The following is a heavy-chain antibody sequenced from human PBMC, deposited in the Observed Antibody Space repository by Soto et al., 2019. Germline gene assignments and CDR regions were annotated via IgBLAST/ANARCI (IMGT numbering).Heavy chain of an antibody. J-gene: IGHJ5*02. CDR1: GGSFSGYY. Sequence: SETLSLTCAVYGGSFSGYYWSWIRQPPGKGLEWIGEINHSGSTNYNPSLKSRVTISVDTSKNQFSLKLSSVTAADTAVYYCARGWRVPAAKLHVYGRYNWFDPWGQGTLVTVSS. D-gene: IGHD2-2*01. CDR3: ARGWRVPAAKLHVYGRYNWFDP. V-gene: IGHV4-34*01. CDR2: INHSGST.